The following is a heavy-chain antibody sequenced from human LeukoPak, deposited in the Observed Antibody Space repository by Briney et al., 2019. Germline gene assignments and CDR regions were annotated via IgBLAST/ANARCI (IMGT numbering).Heavy chain of an antibody. CDR1: GFSFSSYD. J-gene: IGHJ4*02. V-gene: IGHV3-13*01. Sequence: GGSLRLSCAGSGFSFSSYDMLWVRQATGKGLEWVSAIGSGGDTYYAGSVKGRFTISRESAKNSFYLQMNSLSAGNTAVYFCARAVAGTDEIDSWGQGTLVTVSS. D-gene: IGHD6-19*01. CDR3: ARAVAGTDEIDS. CDR2: IGSGGDT.